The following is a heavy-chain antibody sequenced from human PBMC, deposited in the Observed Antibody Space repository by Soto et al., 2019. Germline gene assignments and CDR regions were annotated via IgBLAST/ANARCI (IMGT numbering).Heavy chain of an antibody. J-gene: IGHJ4*02. D-gene: IGHD2-21*02. CDR2: ISGSGGST. CDR1: GFTFSSYA. Sequence: GGSLRLSCAASGFTFSSYAMSWVRQAPGKGLGWVSAISGSGGSTYYADSVKGRFTISRDNSKNTLYLQMNSLRAEDTAVYYCAKKVTAIFSAFDYWGQGTLVTVSS. V-gene: IGHV3-23*01. CDR3: AKKVTAIFSAFDY.